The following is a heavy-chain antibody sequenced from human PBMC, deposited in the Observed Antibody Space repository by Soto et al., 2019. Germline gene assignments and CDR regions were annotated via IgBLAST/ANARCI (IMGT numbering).Heavy chain of an antibody. CDR3: ARGGADTAKAHEY. J-gene: IGHJ4*02. CDR1: GFTFSRYW. Sequence: GGSLRLSCAASGFTFSRYWMHWVRQAPGKGLVWVSRINPDGRSTNYADSVKGRFTISRDSAKNTLYLQVNSARVEDTAVYYCARGGADTAKAHEYWVQGTLATVSS. V-gene: IGHV3-74*01. D-gene: IGHD5-18*01. CDR2: INPDGRST.